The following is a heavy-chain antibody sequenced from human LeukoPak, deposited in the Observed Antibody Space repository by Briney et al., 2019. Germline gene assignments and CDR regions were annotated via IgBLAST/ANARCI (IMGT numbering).Heavy chain of an antibody. D-gene: IGHD4-11*01. CDR1: GFSLSRYD. CDR3: AREMTTPDDAFDI. V-gene: IGHV3-30*02. J-gene: IGHJ3*02. Sequence: GGSLRLSCAASGFSLSRYDMHWVRQAPGKGLEWVACIQHDGHDYYYADSVRGRFTISRDNSKNILSMQMNSLKAEDTAVYYCAREMTTPDDAFDIWGQGTMVTVSS. CDR2: IQHDGHDY.